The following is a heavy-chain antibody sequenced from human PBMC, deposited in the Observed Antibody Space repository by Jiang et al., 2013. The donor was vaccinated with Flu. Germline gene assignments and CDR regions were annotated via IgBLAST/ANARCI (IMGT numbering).Heavy chain of an antibody. Sequence: LLKPSETLSLTCAVYGGSFSGYYWSWIRQPPGKGLEWIGEINHSGSTNYNPSLKSRVTISVDTSKNQFSLKLSSVTAADTAVYYCARHEPGAVAAKLDNGYYFDYWGQGTLVTVSS. CDR2: INHSGST. J-gene: IGHJ4*02. V-gene: IGHV4-34*01. D-gene: IGHD6-19*01. CDR1: GGSFSGYY. CDR3: ARHEPGAVAAKLDNGYYFDY.